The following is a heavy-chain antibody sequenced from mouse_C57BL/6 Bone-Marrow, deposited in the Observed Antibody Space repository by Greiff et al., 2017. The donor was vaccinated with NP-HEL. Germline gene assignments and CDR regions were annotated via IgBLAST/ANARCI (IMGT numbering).Heavy chain of an antibody. Sequence: VKLQESGAELARPGASVKLSCKASGYTFTSYGISWVKQRTGQGLEWIGEIYPRSGNTYYNEKFKGKATLTADKSSSTAYMELRSLTSEDSAVYFCARRHYGSSYFDYWGQGTTLTVSS. CDR3: ARRHYGSSYFDY. CDR2: IYPRSGNT. J-gene: IGHJ2*01. CDR1: GYTFTSYG. D-gene: IGHD1-1*01. V-gene: IGHV1-81*01.